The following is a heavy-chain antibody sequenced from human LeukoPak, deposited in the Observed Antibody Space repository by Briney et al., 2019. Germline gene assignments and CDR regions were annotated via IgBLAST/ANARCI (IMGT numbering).Heavy chain of an antibody. CDR3: ARVGTTVTQNPYYYHGMDV. CDR1: GGTFSSYA. Sequence: SVKVSCKASGGTFSSYAISWVRQAPGQGLEWMGGIIPIFGTANYAQKFQGRVTITADESTSTAYMELSSLRSEDTAVYYCARVGTTVTQNPYYYHGMDVWGQGTTVTVSS. CDR2: IIPIFGTA. D-gene: IGHD4-17*01. V-gene: IGHV1-69*01. J-gene: IGHJ6*02.